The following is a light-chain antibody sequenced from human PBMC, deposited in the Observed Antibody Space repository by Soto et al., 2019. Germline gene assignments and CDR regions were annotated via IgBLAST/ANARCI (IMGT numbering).Light chain of an antibody. CDR3: QHYKTYSRT. CDR1: QSISSW. J-gene: IGKJ1*01. V-gene: IGKV1-5*03. Sequence: DIQMTQSPSTLSASVGDRVTMTCRASQSISSWLAWYQQKPGKAPKLLIYKASSLESGVPSRFSRSGSGTEFSLTISSLQPDDFATYYCQHYKTYSRTFGQGTKVEIK. CDR2: KAS.